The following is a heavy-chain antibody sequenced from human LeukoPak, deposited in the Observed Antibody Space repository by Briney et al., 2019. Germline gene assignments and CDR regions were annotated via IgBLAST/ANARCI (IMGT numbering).Heavy chain of an antibody. J-gene: IGHJ3*02. CDR2: INHSGST. CDR3: ARFMVRGVKLRAFDI. D-gene: IGHD3-10*01. Sequence: SETLSLTCAVYGGSFSGYYWSWIRQPPGKGLEWFGEINHSGSTNYNPSLKSRVTISVDTSKNQFSLKLSSVTAADTAVYYCARFMVRGVKLRAFDIWGQGTMVTVSS. CDR1: GGSFSGYY. V-gene: IGHV4-34*01.